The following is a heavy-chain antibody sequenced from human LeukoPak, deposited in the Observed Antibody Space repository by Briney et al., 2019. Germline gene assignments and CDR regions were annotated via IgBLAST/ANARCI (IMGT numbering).Heavy chain of an antibody. CDR3: AKRGGTESFYYYYYMDV. J-gene: IGHJ6*03. V-gene: IGHV3-30*18. Sequence: GRSLRLSCAASGFTFSSYGMQWVRQAPGKGLDWVAVISYDGSNKYYADSVKGRFTISRDNSKNMVYLQMNSLRAEDTAEYYCAKRGGTESFYYYYYMDVWGKGTTVTVSS. D-gene: IGHD2-15*01. CDR1: GFTFSSYG. CDR2: ISYDGSNK.